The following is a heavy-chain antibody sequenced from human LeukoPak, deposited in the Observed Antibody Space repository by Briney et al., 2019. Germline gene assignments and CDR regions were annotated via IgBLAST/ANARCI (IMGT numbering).Heavy chain of an antibody. Sequence: PGGSLRLSCAASGFTFSSYGMSWIRQAPGKGLEWVSYISSSGSTIYYADSVKGRFTISRDNAKNSLYLQMNSLRAEDTAVYYCAREKDTQRFDIWGQGTMVTVSS. V-gene: IGHV3-11*01. J-gene: IGHJ3*02. D-gene: IGHD6-25*01. CDR1: GFTFSSYG. CDR3: AREKDTQRFDI. CDR2: ISSSGSTI.